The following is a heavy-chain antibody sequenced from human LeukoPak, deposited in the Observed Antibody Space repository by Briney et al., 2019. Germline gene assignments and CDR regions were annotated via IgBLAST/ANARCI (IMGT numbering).Heavy chain of an antibody. CDR1: GFTFSSYA. D-gene: IGHD6-13*01. J-gene: IGHJ6*02. CDR2: ISGSGGST. Sequence: GGSLRLSCAASGFTFSSYAMSWVRQAPGKGLEWVSAISGSGGSTYYADSVKGRFTISRDNSKNTLYLQMNSLRAEDTAVYYCAITTSAAGLYYYYYGMDVWGQGTTVTVSS. V-gene: IGHV3-23*01. CDR3: AITTSAAGLYYYYYGMDV.